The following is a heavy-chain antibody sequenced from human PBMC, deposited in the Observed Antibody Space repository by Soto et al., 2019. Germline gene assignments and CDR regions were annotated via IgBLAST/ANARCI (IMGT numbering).Heavy chain of an antibody. CDR1: GYTFTSYG. V-gene: IGHV1-18*01. Sequence: ASVKVSCKASGYTFTSYGISWVRQAPGQGLEWMGWISAYNGNTNYAQKLQGRVTMTTDTSTSTTYMELRSLRSDDTAVYYCAASGYYFSWFDPWGQGTLVTVSS. CDR3: AASGYYFSWFDP. J-gene: IGHJ5*02. CDR2: ISAYNGNT. D-gene: IGHD3-22*01.